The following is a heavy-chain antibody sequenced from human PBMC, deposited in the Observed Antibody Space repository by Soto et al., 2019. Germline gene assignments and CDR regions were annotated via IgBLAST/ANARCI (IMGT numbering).Heavy chain of an antibody. CDR3: ARLEGLATISYYFDF. V-gene: IGHV4-39*01. CDR2: IYYRGNA. CDR1: DDSINSDKYY. Sequence: QLQLQESGPGLVKPSETLSLMCSVSDDSINSDKYYWGWIRQPPGKGLEWIGSIYYRGNAYYNPSLQTRVTISLDKSKSQFSLKLNSVTAADSAVYFCARLEGLATISYYFDFWGQGALVTVSS. J-gene: IGHJ4*02. D-gene: IGHD3-9*01.